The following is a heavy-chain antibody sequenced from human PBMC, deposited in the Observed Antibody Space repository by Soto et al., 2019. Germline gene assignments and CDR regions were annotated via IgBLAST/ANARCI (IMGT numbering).Heavy chain of an antibody. Sequence: EVQLLESGGGLVQPGGSLRLSCAASGFNFNIYAMTWVRQAPGKGLEWVSTISPGGDSTYFADSVKGRVTISRDNSKNTLSLQMNSPRAEDTATYFCAKALGNPYYYYYMDVWGTGTTVTVSS. CDR1: GFNFNIYA. CDR2: ISPGGDST. V-gene: IGHV3-23*01. J-gene: IGHJ6*03. D-gene: IGHD1-1*01. CDR3: AKALGNPYYYYYMDV.